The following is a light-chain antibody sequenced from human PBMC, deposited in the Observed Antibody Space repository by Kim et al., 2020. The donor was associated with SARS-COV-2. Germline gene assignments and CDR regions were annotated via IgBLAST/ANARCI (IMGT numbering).Light chain of an antibody. V-gene: IGLV2-23*02. CDR2: EVS. J-gene: IGLJ2*01. CDR1: SSDVGSYNL. CDR3: CSYAGSSSVL. Sequence: GQSITISCTGTSSDVGSYNLVSWYQQHPGKAPKLMIYEVSKRPSGISNRFSGSKSGNTASLTISGLQAEDEADYHCCSYAGSSSVLFGGGSKLTVL.